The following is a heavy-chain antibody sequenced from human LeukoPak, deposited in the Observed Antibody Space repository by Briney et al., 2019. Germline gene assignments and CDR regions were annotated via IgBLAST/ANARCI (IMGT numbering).Heavy chain of an antibody. D-gene: IGHD3-10*01. V-gene: IGHV3-53*01. CDR1: GFSVINNY. CDR3: AKTLGEPAEYFHL. Sequence: PGGSLRLSCAASGFSVINNYMSWVRQAPGKGLEWLSVIYSTGNTYYADSVKGRFTISRDDSTNTLYLQMNSLRAEDTAVYYCAKTLGEPAEYFHLWGQGTLVTVSS. J-gene: IGHJ1*01. CDR2: IYSTGNT.